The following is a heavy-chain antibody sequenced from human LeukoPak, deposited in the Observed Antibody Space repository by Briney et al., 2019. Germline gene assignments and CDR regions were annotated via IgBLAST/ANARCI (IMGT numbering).Heavy chain of an antibody. J-gene: IGHJ6*03. CDR3: ARKAAAAGTAYYYYMDV. CDR2: MYYSGST. V-gene: IGHV4-34*01. CDR1: GGSFTGYY. Sequence: KPSETLSLTCAVYGGSFTGYYLSWIRQPPGKGLEWIGNMYYSGSTYYKLSLKSRVTISIDTSKNQFSLKLSSVTAADTAVYYCARKAAAAGTAYYYYMDVWGKGTTVTVSS. D-gene: IGHD6-13*01.